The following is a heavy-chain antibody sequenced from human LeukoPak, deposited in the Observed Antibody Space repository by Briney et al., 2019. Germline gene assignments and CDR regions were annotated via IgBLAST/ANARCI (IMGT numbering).Heavy chain of an antibody. V-gene: IGHV3-30-3*01. J-gene: IGHJ4*02. D-gene: IGHD5-18*01. Sequence: GRSLRLSRAASGFTFSTYSMHWVRQAPGKGLEWVAVISYDGGSKYYADSLKGRFTISRDNSKNTLYLQMNSLGAEDTAVYYCARDYATDTDMVWGQGILVTVSS. CDR2: ISYDGGSK. CDR1: GFTFSTYS. CDR3: ARDYATDTDMV.